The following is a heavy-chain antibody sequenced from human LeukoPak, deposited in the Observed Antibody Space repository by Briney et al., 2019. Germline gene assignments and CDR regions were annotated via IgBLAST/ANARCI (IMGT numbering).Heavy chain of an antibody. J-gene: IGHJ4*02. V-gene: IGHV4-59*08. CDR3: ARTYNNYGLFDY. CDR2: IYYSGST. CDR1: GGSISSYY. D-gene: IGHD4-4*01. Sequence: SETLSLTCTVSGGSISSYYWSWIRQPPGKGLEWIGYIYYSGSTNYNPSLKSRVTISVDTSKNQFSLKLSSVTAADTAVYYCARTYNNYGLFDYWGQGTLVTVSS.